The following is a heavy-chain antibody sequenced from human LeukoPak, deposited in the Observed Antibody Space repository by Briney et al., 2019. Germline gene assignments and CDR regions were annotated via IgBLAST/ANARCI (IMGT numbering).Heavy chain of an antibody. J-gene: IGHJ1*01. CDR1: GFTFSSYW. V-gene: IGHV3-7*01. Sequence: GGSLRLSCAASGFTFSSYWMSWVRQAPGKGLEWVANIKQDGSEKYYVDSVKGRFTISRDNAKNSLYLQMNSLRAEDTAVYYCARGITMVRGVSPSYFQHWGQGTLVTVSS. CDR3: ARGITMVRGVSPSYFQH. CDR2: IKQDGSEK. D-gene: IGHD3-10*01.